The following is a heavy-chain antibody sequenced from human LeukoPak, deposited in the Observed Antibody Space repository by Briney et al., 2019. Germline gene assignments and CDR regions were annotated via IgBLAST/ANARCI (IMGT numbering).Heavy chain of an antibody. CDR3: AKDHFEWTYDAFDI. D-gene: IGHD3-9*01. Sequence: PGGSLRLSCAASGFTFSSYAMHWVRQAPGKGLEWVSGISWNSGSIGYADSVKGRFTISRDNAKNSLYLQMNSLRAEDTALYYCAKDHFEWTYDAFDIWGQGTMVTVSS. J-gene: IGHJ3*02. CDR1: GFTFSSYA. V-gene: IGHV3-9*01. CDR2: ISWNSGSI.